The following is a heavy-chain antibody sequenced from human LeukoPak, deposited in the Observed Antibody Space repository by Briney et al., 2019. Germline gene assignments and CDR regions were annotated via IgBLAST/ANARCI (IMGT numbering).Heavy chain of an antibody. Sequence: SGGSLRLSCAASRFTFNDYGMSWVRQAPGKGLEWVSGINWNGGSTAYADSVRGRFTISRDNAKNSLYLQMNSLRAEDTAFYYCARNFGGGDRSGPFYWGQGTLVTVSS. CDR2: INWNGGST. D-gene: IGHD3-22*01. J-gene: IGHJ4*02. CDR1: RFTFNDYG. V-gene: IGHV3-20*04. CDR3: ARNFGGGDRSGPFY.